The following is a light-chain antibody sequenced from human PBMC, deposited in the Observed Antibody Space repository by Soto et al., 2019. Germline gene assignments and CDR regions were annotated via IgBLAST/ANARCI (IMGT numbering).Light chain of an antibody. J-gene: IGLJ2*01. CDR1: SGDVGTYNR. V-gene: IGLV2-18*02. Sequence: QSALTQPPSVSGSPGQSVTISCTGTSGDVGTYNRVSWYQQPPGTAPKLMIYEVTNRPSGVPDRFSGSKSGNTAYLTISGLQAEDEADYYCSSYTSSTTVVFGGGTKLTVL. CDR3: SSYTSSTTVV. CDR2: EVT.